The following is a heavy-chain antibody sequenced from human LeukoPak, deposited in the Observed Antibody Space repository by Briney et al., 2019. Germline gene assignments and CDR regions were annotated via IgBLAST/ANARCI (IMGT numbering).Heavy chain of an antibody. CDR2: IWYDGSNK. Sequence: GGSLRLSCAASGFTFSSYGMHWVRQAPGKGLEWVAFIWYDGSNKYYADSVKGRFTISRDNSKNTLYLQMNSLRAEDTAVYYCARVEVGSFDYWGQGTLVTVSS. J-gene: IGHJ4*02. CDR1: GFTFSSYG. D-gene: IGHD2-15*01. V-gene: IGHV3-33*01. CDR3: ARVEVGSFDY.